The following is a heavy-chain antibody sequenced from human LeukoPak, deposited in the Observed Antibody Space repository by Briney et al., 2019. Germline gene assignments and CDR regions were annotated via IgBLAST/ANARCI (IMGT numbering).Heavy chain of an antibody. V-gene: IGHV4-61*01. J-gene: IGHJ5*02. D-gene: IGHD1-26*01. CDR2: IYYSGST. Sequence: PSETLSLTCTVSGGSISSSSYYWSWIRQPPGKGLEWIGYIYYSGSTNYNPSLKSRVTISVDTSKNQFSLKLSSVTAADTAVYYCARVGGSYYHGFDPWGQGTLVTVSS. CDR1: GGSISSSSYY. CDR3: ARVGGSYYHGFDP.